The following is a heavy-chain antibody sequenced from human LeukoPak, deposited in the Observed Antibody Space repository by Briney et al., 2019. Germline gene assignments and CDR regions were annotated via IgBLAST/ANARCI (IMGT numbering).Heavy chain of an antibody. D-gene: IGHD2-21*01. CDR2: IYYSGST. V-gene: IGHV4-59*01. CDR3: ARSTSGWGSGGFDY. CDR1: GGSISSYY. Sequence: PSETLSLTCTVSGGSISSYYWSWIRQPPGKGLEWIGYIYYSGSTNYNPSLKSRVTISVDTSKNQFSLKLSSVTAADTAVYYCARSTSGWGSGGFDYWGQGTLVTVSS. J-gene: IGHJ4*02.